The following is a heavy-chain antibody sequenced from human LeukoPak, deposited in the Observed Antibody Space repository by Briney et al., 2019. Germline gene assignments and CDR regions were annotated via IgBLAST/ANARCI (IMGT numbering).Heavy chain of an antibody. CDR1: GFTFSSYW. Sequence: GGSLRLSCAASGFTFSSYWMHWVRQAPGKGLVWVSRINSDGSSTSYADSVKGRFTISRDNAKNTLYLPMNSLRAEDTAVYYCARDPEFSYYFDYWGQGTLVTVSS. CDR3: ARDPEFSYYFDY. J-gene: IGHJ4*02. V-gene: IGHV3-74*01. CDR2: INSDGSST. D-gene: IGHD3-16*02.